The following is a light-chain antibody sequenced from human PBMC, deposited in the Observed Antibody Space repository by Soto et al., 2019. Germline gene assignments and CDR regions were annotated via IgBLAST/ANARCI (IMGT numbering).Light chain of an antibody. CDR3: SSYAGSNNFVV. V-gene: IGLV2-8*01. CDR1: SSDVGGYNY. Sequence: QSALTQPPSASGSPGQSGTISCTGTSSDVGGYNYVSWYQQYPGKAPKLMIYDVTKRPSGVSDRFSGSKSGNTASLTVSGLQVEDEADYYCSSYAGSNNFVVFGGGTKLTVL. J-gene: IGLJ2*01. CDR2: DVT.